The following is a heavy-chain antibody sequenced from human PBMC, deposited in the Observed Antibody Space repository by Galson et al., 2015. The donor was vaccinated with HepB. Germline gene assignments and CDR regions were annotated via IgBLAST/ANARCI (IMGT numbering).Heavy chain of an antibody. CDR2: IREDGSEK. J-gene: IGHJ4*02. CDR3: ATTAYCCGGCYYYPFDY. D-gene: IGHD2-21*01. CDR1: GLTFSSYW. Sequence: SLRLSCAGSGLTFSSYWMSWVRQAPGKGLEWVANIREDGSEKYYVESLKGRFTISRDNAKNSLYLQMNSLRAEDTAVYYCATTAYCCGGCYYYPFDYWGQGTLVTVSS. V-gene: IGHV3-7*01.